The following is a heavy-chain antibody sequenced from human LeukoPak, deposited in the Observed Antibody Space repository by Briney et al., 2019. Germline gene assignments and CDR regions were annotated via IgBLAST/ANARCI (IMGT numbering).Heavy chain of an antibody. CDR3: ARTTDTAMGYHFDY. CDR2: ISSSSSYI. V-gene: IGHV3-21*01. Sequence: PGGSLRPSCPASGSPSSSYGMHWAPQAPGKGLEGVSSISSSSSYIYYADSVKGRFTISRDNAKNSLYLQMNSLRAEDTAVYYCARTTDTAMGYHFDYWGQGTLVTVSS. D-gene: IGHD5-18*01. J-gene: IGHJ4*02. CDR1: GSPSSSYG.